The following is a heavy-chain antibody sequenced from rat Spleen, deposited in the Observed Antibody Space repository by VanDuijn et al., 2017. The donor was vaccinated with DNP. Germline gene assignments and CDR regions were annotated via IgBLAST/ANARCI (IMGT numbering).Heavy chain of an antibody. CDR3: ARDHHSSYTHWFAY. CDR1: EFSLTANG. V-gene: IGHV2-72*01. D-gene: IGHD1-2*01. Sequence: QVQLEESGPGLMQPSETLSLTCTVSEFSLTANGVGWVRQPLGKGLVWMGTIWSGGSTNYNSALRSRLSISRDTSKSQVFLKMNGLQTEDTATYFCARDHHSSYTHWFAYWGQGTLVTVSS. J-gene: IGHJ3*01. CDR2: IWSGGST.